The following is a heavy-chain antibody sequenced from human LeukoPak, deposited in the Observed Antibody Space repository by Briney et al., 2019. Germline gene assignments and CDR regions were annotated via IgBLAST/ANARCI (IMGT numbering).Heavy chain of an antibody. Sequence: PGGSLRLSCAASGFTFSSYRMNWVRQAPGKGLEWVSYISSSSSTIYYADSVKGRFTISRDNAKNTLYLQMNSLRAEDTAVYYCAKVPLVTAFKYFDYWGQGTLVTVSS. D-gene: IGHD2-21*02. CDR2: ISSSSSTI. V-gene: IGHV3-48*04. CDR1: GFTFSSYR. CDR3: AKVPLVTAFKYFDY. J-gene: IGHJ4*02.